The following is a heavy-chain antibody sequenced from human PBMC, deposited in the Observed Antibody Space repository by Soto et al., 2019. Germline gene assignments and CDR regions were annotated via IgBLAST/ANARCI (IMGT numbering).Heavy chain of an antibody. J-gene: IGHJ4*02. D-gene: IGHD3-22*01. Sequence: QVQLVQSGAEVKKPGSSVKVSCKASGGTFSSYAISWVRQAPGQGLEWMGGIIPIFGTTNYAQKFQGRVTITADESTSTAYMELSSLRSEDTAVYYCARGGGDYYDSSGYAEHWGQGTLVTVSS. CDR3: ARGGGDYYDSSGYAEH. CDR1: GGTFSSYA. CDR2: IIPIFGTT. V-gene: IGHV1-69*12.